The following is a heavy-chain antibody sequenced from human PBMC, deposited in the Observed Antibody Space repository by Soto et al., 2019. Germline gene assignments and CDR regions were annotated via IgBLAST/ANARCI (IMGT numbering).Heavy chain of an antibody. J-gene: IGHJ5*02. V-gene: IGHV1-18*01. D-gene: IGHD1-26*01. CDR2: INPHGGST. CDR3: ARSSGGNFGIIIEGTNWFAP. CDR1: GYSFSNYG. Sequence: ASVKVSCKASGYSFSNYGIAWVRQAPGQGLEWMGVINPHGGSTAYAQKFKGRVTLTRDTSASTVYMEVSSLTSEDTAMYYCARSSGGNFGIIIEGTNWFAPWGKGTLVTVS.